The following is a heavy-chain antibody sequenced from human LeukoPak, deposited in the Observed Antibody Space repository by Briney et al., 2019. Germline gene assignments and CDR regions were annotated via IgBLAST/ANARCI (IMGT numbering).Heavy chain of an antibody. D-gene: IGHD7-27*01. V-gene: IGHV1-46*01. J-gene: IGHJ3*02. CDR3: ARDWNWGSSDAFDI. CDR1: GYTFTRYY. CDR2: INPSGGNT. Sequence: ASVKASCKASGYTFTRYYMHWVRQAPGQGLEWMGIINPSGGNTNYAQKFQGRVTMTRDTSTSTVYMELSSLRSEDTAVYYCARDWNWGSSDAFDIWGQGTMVTVSS.